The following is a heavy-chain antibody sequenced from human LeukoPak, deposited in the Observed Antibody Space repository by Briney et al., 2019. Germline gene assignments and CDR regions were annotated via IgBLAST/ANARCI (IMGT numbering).Heavy chain of an antibody. CDR3: ARIRCGAGPEICYNH. J-gene: IGHJ5*02. CDR2: VSPDVYR. CDR1: SVSQNDYY. D-gene: IGHD2-8*01. V-gene: IGHV4-34*10. Sequence: SETLSLTCAVSSVSQNDYYWMWLRQSPGKGLVGIREVSPDVYRKYNPSLKSRLTMSVDRSENQWSRSPSSVTAADTAIYYCARIRCGAGPEICYNHWAQGSLVTVSS.